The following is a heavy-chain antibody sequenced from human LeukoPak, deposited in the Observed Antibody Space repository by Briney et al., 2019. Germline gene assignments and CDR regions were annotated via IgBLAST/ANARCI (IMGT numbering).Heavy chain of an antibody. CDR2: FRSKAFGGTT. CDR3: TRAPYSNYVNLDY. D-gene: IGHD4-11*01. J-gene: IGHJ4*02. V-gene: IGHV3-49*04. Sequence: GSLRLSCSASEFTFGDYAMTWVRQAPGKGLEWLGFFRSKAFGGTTEYAASVKGRFTISRDDSKSIAYLQMNSMKTEDTAVYYCTRAPYSNYVNLDYWGQGTLVAVSS. CDR1: EFTFGDYA.